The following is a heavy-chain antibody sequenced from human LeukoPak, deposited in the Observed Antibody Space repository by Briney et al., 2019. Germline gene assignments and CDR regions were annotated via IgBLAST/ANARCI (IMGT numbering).Heavy chain of an antibody. CDR1: GGSISSSSYY. CDR3: ARVQLRFSPFDP. J-gene: IGHJ5*02. D-gene: IGHD3-3*01. CDR2: IYYSGST. Sequence: KSSETLSLTCTVSGGSISSSSYYWGWIRQPPGKGLEWIGSIYYSGSTYYNPSLESRVSMSVDTSKNQFSLNLSSVTAADTAVYYCARVQLRFSPFDPWGQGTPVTVSS. V-gene: IGHV4-39*07.